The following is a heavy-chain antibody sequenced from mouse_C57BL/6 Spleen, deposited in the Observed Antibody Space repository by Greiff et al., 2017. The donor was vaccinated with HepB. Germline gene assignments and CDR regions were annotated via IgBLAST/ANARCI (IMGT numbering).Heavy chain of an antibody. Sequence: QVQLQQPGAELVKPGASVKLSCKASGYTFTSYWMHWVKQRPGQGLEWIGMIHPNSGSTNYNEKFKSKATLTVDKSSSTAYMQLSSLTSEDSAVYYCARSGGNYEDYYAMDYWGQGTSVTVSS. CDR2: IHPNSGST. J-gene: IGHJ4*01. D-gene: IGHD2-1*01. CDR3: ARSGGNYEDYYAMDY. CDR1: GYTFTSYW. V-gene: IGHV1-64*01.